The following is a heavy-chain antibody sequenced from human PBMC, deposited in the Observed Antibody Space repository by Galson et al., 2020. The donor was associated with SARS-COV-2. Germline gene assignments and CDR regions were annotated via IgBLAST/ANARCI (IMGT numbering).Heavy chain of an antibody. V-gene: IGHV3-7*01. CDR3: ARDQDGYNDF. Sequence: SCAASGFSFSNYWMSWVRQAPGKGLEWVANVKQDGSDRYYVDSVKGRFTISSDYAKNSVYLQMNSLRAEDTAVYYCARDQDGYNDFWGQGTLVTVSS. CDR2: VKQDGSDR. CDR1: GFSFSNYW. D-gene: IGHD5-12*01. J-gene: IGHJ4*02.